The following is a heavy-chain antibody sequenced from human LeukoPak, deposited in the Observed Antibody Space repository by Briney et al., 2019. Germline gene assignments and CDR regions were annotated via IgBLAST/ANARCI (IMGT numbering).Heavy chain of an antibody. Sequence: SVTVSCKASGGTLSSYAISWVRQAPGQGLEWMGGIIPIFGTANYAQKFQGRVTITADESTSTAYMDLSSLRSEDTAVYYCASRDRLRYFGWLSRREYYGMDVWGQGTRSPSP. J-gene: IGHJ6*02. CDR3: ASRDRLRYFGWLSRREYYGMDV. V-gene: IGHV1-69*13. D-gene: IGHD3-9*01. CDR2: IIPIFGTA. CDR1: GGTLSSYA.